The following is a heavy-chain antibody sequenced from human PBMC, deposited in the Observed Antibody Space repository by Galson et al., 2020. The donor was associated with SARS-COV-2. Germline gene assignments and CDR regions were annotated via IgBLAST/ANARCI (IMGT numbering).Heavy chain of an antibody. CDR2: IIPILGIA. D-gene: IGHD3-9*01. CDR1: GGTFSSYA. J-gene: IGHJ6*03. Sequence: SVTVSCKASGGTFSSYAISWVRQAPGQGLEWMGGIIPILGIANYAQKFQGRVTITADKSTSTAYMELSSLRSEDTAVYYCARIPVDYDIPTPYYYYMDVWGKGTTVTVSS. V-gene: IGHV1-69*10. CDR3: ARIPVDYDIPTPYYYYMDV.